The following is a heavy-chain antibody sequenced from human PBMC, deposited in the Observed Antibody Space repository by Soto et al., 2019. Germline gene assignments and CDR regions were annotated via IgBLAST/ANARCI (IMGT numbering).Heavy chain of an antibody. CDR3: AKKNPHGESNKAWLDP. V-gene: IGHV1-69*01. J-gene: IGHJ5*02. CDR2: IIPILGST. Sequence: QVQLLQSGAELREPGSSVRVSCTPSGGTFVSSAFAWVRQAPGGKIEWMGGIIPILGSTKYAEKFLGRLTIRADHSSRTAYLELSSLTFDDTAVYFCAKKNPHGESNKAWLDPWGQGTLVTVST. CDR1: GGTFVSSA. D-gene: IGHD2-8*01.